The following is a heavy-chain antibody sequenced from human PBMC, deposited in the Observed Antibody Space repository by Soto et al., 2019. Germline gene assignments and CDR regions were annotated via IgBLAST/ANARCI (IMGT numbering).Heavy chain of an antibody. CDR1: GFSLSTSGVN. J-gene: IGHJ4*02. CDR3: AHRRRGFSYGHYFDY. V-gene: IGHV2-5*02. CDR2: IYWDDAK. D-gene: IGHD5-18*01. Sequence: QITLKESGPTLVKPTQTLTLTCTFSGFSLSTSGVNVGWIRQPPGKALEWLALIYWDDAKRYSPSLKNRLTIPKHTSKNQVVLTMTNIDPVDTATYYCAHRRRGFSYGHYFDYWGQGTLVTVSS.